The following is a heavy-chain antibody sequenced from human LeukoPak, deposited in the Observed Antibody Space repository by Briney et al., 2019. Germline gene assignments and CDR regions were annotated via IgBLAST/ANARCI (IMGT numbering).Heavy chain of an antibody. V-gene: IGHV1-2*02. CDR3: ARYMVRGKNWFDP. Sequence: VASVKVSCKASGYTFTGYYMHWVRQAPGQGLEWMGWINPNSGGTNYAQKFQGRVTMTRDTSISTAYMELSRLRSDDTAVYYCARYMVRGKNWFDPWGQGALLTVSS. CDR2: INPNSGGT. CDR1: GYTFTGYY. D-gene: IGHD3-10*01. J-gene: IGHJ5*02.